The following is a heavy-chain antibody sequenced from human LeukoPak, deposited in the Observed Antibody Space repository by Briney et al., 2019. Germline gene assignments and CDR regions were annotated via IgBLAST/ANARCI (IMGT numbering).Heavy chain of an antibody. CDR1: GFTFSDYY. CDR3: ARKVYSGSYLNWFDP. CDR2: ISSSGSTI. J-gene: IGHJ5*02. Sequence: AGGSLRLSCAAPGFTFSDYYMSWIRQAPGKGLEWVSYISSSGSTIYYADSVKGRFTISRDNAKNSLYLQMNSLRAEDTAVYYCARKVYSGSYLNWFDPWGQGTLVTVSS. V-gene: IGHV3-11*01. D-gene: IGHD1-26*01.